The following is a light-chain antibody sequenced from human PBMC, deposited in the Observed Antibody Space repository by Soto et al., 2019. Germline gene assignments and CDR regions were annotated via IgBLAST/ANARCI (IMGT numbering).Light chain of an antibody. V-gene: IGLV1-51*01. Sequence: VLTQPPSVSAAPGQKVTISCSGSSSNIGNNYVSWYQQLPGTAPKLLIYDNNKRPSGIPDRFSGSKSGTSATLGITGLQTGDEADYYCGTWDSSLSAHVFGTGTKV. J-gene: IGLJ1*01. CDR2: DNN. CDR1: SSNIGNNY. CDR3: GTWDSSLSAHV.